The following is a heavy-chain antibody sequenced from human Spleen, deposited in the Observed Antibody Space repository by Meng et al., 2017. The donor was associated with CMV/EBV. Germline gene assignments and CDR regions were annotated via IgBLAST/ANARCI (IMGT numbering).Heavy chain of an antibody. D-gene: IGHD3-10*01. CDR2: ISSSSSYI. J-gene: IGHJ6*02. Sequence: GESLKISCAASGFTFSGYSMHWVRQTPGKGLEWVSSISSSSSYIYYTDSVKGRFTISRDNSKNTLYLQMNSLRAEDTAVYYCAKELALRHGSGTYRGGLEYYYGMDVWGQGTTVTVSS. CDR1: GFTFSGYS. CDR3: AKELALRHGSGTYRGGLEYYYGMDV. V-gene: IGHV3-21*04.